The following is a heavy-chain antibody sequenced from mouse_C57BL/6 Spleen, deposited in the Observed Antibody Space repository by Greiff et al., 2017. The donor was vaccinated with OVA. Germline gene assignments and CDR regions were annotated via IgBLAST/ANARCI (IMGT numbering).Heavy chain of an antibody. J-gene: IGHJ2*01. Sequence: VQLQQSVAELVRPGASVKLSCTASGFNIKNTYMHWVKQRPEQGLEWIGRIDPANGNTKYAPKFQGKATITADKSSNTAYLQLSSLTSEDTASYYVAIRQAVQGRGFDYWGQGTTLTVSS. D-gene: IGHD3-2*02. CDR2: IDPANGNT. V-gene: IGHV14-3*01. CDR3: AIRQAVQGRGFDY. CDR1: GFNIKNTY.